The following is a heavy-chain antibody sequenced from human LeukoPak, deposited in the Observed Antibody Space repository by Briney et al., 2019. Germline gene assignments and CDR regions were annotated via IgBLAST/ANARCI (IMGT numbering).Heavy chain of an antibody. CDR3: ARGSLNSGYDFLRSHYYYYMDV. CDR1: GYTFTGYY. V-gene: IGHV1-2*02. D-gene: IGHD5-12*01. Sequence: GASVKVSCKASGYTFTGYYMHWVRQAPGQGLEWMGWINPNSGGTNYAQKFQGRVTMTRDTSISTAYMELSRLRSDDTAVHYCARGSLNSGYDFLRSHYYYYMDVWGKGTTVTISS. CDR2: INPNSGGT. J-gene: IGHJ6*03.